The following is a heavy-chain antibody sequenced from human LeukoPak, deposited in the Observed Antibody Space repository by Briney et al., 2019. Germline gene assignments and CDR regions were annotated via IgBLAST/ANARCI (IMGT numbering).Heavy chain of an antibody. CDR1: GYTFTGYY. J-gene: IGHJ5*02. V-gene: IGHV1-2*02. D-gene: IGHD6-19*01. Sequence: ASVKVSCKASGYTFTGYYMHWVRQAPGQGLEWMGWINPNSGGTNYAQKFQGRVTMTRGTSISTAYMELSRLRSDDTAVYYCARDGSPYSSGWYGGNWFDPWGQGTLVTVSS. CDR2: INPNSGGT. CDR3: ARDGSPYSSGWYGGNWFDP.